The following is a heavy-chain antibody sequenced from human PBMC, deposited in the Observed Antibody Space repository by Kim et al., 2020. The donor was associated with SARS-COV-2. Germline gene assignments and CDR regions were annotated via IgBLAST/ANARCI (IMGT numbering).Heavy chain of an antibody. CDR3: ACTDYGSGSYYVH. Sequence: GGSLRLSCAASGFTFSSYSMNWVRQAPGKGLEWVSSISSSSSYIYYADSVKGRFTVSRDNAKNSLYLQMNSLRAEDTAVYYCACTDYGSGSYYVHWGQGARVTVSS. CDR1: GFTFSSYS. CDR2: ISSSSSYI. D-gene: IGHD3-10*01. V-gene: IGHV3-21*04. J-gene: IGHJ4*02.